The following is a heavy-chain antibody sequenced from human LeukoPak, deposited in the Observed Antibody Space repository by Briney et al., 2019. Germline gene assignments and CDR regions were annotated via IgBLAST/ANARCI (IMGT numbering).Heavy chain of an antibody. J-gene: IGHJ3*02. Sequence: GASVKVSCKASGYTFTSYGISWVRQAPGQGLEWMGWISAYKGNTNYAQKLQGRVTMTTDTSTSTAYMELRSLRSDDTAVYYCARDTRRGGPDAFDIWGQGTMVTVSS. CDR3: ARDTRRGGPDAFDI. V-gene: IGHV1-18*01. D-gene: IGHD2-2*01. CDR2: ISAYKGNT. CDR1: GYTFTSYG.